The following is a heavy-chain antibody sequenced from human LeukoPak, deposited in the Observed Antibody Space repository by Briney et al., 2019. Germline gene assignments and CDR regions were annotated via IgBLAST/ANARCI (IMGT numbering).Heavy chain of an antibody. V-gene: IGHV3-23*01. CDR2: IDVGGGNT. D-gene: IGHD1-26*01. CDR3: AKADTGGNYFDH. CDR1: GFTFSSCA. J-gene: IGHJ4*02. Sequence: PGGSLRLSCVASGFTFSSCAMSWVRQAPGKGLEWVSAIDVGGGNTYYADSAKGRFTFSRDNFKNTLHLQMNSLRAEDTAVYYCAKADTGGNYFDHWGQGTLVTVSS.